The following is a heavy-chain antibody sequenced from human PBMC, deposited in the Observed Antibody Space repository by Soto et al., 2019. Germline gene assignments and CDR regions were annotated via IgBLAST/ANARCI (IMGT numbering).Heavy chain of an antibody. CDR3: ASEEYYYDSSGYYYNFDY. D-gene: IGHD3-22*01. V-gene: IGHV3-7*01. Sequence: GGSLRLSCAASGFTFSSYWMSWVRQAPGKGLEWVANIKQDGSEKYYVDSVKGRFTISRDNAKNSLYLQMNSLRAEDTAVYYCASEEYYYDSSGYYYNFDYWGQGTLVTVSS. CDR2: IKQDGSEK. J-gene: IGHJ4*02. CDR1: GFTFSSYW.